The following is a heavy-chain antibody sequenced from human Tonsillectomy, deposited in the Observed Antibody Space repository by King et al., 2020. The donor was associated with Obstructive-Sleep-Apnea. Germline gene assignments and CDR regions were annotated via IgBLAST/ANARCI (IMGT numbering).Heavy chain of an antibody. D-gene: IGHD3-9*01. V-gene: IGHV3-30*04. CDR1: GFTFSSYA. CDR3: ARDPNYDILTGYSNYYYCGMDV. Sequence: VQLVESGGGVVQPGRSLRLSCAASGFTFSSYAMHWVRQAPGQGLEWVAIISYDGGNKYYADSVKGRFTLSRDNSKNTLYLQMNSLRAEDTAVYYCARDPNYDILTGYSNYYYCGMDVWGQGTTVTVSS. J-gene: IGHJ6*02. CDR2: ISYDGGNK.